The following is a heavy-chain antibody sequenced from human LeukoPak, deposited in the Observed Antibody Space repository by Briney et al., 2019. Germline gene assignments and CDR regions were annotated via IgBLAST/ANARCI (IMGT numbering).Heavy chain of an antibody. CDR3: ARESHSSSWYSWFAP. V-gene: IGHV1-2*02. D-gene: IGHD6-13*01. Sequence: ASVKVSCKASGYTFIDYYMHWVRQAPGQGLEWMGWINPNSGVTNYAQKFQGRVTMTRDTSISTAYMEVGRLRSDDTAVYSCARESHSSSWYSWFAPWGQGTMVTVSS. CDR2: INPNSGVT. J-gene: IGHJ5*02. CDR1: GYTFIDYY.